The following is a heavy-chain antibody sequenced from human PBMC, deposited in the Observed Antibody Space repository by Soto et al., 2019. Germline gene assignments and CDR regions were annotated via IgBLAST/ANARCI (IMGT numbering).Heavy chain of an antibody. J-gene: IGHJ5*02. CDR2: ITPMFGAA. V-gene: IGHV1-69*06. CDR1: GGPFSSYA. D-gene: IGHD2-8*02. Sequence: QVQLVQSGAEVKKPGSSVKVSCKASGGPFSSYAINWVRQAPGQGLEWMGVITPMFGAAHYAQNFKGRITITAEKSRNTASRQLSSLTSGDTAVYFGARATTGRWFDPWGQGTLVTVS. CDR3: ARATTGRWFDP.